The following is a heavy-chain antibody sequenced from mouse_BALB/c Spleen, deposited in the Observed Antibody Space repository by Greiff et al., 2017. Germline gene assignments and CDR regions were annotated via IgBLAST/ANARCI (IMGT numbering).Heavy chain of an antibody. CDR1: GFSLTSYG. V-gene: IGHV2-2*02. CDR3: ARHYDYDEGFAY. Sequence: QVQLKQSGPGLVQPSQSLSITCTVSGFSLTSYGVHWVRQSPGKGLEWLGVIWSGGSTDYNAAFISRLSISKDNSKSQVFFKMNSLQANDTAIYYCARHYDYDEGFAYWGQGTLVTVSA. J-gene: IGHJ3*01. D-gene: IGHD2-4*01. CDR2: IWSGGST.